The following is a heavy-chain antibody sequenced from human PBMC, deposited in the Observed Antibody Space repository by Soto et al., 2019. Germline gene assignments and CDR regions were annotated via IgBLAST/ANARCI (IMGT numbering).Heavy chain of an antibody. V-gene: IGHV1-46*01. CDR3: ATSVNSAMAFDY. CDR1: GYTFTHYY. D-gene: IGHD5-18*01. CDR2: INPNGGIT. J-gene: IGHJ4*02. Sequence: ASVKVSCKASGYTFTHYYIHCVRQAPGQGLEWMGIINPNGGITTYAQKFRAGFSMTRDTSTSTVYLELSSLRSEDSAVYYCATSVNSAMAFDYWGQGTLVTVSS.